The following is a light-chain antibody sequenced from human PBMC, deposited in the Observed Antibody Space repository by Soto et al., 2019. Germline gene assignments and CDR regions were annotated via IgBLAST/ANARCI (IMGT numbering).Light chain of an antibody. CDR2: GAS. CDR1: QSFSSSY. J-gene: IGKJ1*01. Sequence: IVLTQSPDTLSLSQGERATLSCRASQSFSSSYLAWYQQKPGQAPRLLIYGASSRATGVPDRFSGGGSGTDFTLTISRLEPEDFAVYYCHQYGGCAFGQGTRWISN. CDR3: HQYGGCA. V-gene: IGKV3-20*01.